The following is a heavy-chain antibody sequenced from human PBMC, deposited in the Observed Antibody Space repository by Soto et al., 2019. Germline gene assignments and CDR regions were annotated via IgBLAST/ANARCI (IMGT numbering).Heavy chain of an antibody. CDR1: GFTFSSYA. D-gene: IGHD1-26*01. CDR2: ISYDGSNK. Sequence: GGSLRLSCAASGFTFSSYAMHWVRQAPGKGLEWVAVISYDGSNKYYADSVKGRFTISRDNSKNTLYLQMNSLRAEDTAVYYCARDELIVGASLSYYFDYWGQGTLVTVSS. CDR3: ARDELIVGASLSYYFDY. J-gene: IGHJ4*02. V-gene: IGHV3-30-3*01.